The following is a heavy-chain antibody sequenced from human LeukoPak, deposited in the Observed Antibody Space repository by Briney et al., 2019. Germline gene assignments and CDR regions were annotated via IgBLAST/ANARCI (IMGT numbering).Heavy chain of an antibody. V-gene: IGHV3-48*04. CDR2: ISSSGSTI. CDR1: GFTFSSYS. D-gene: IGHD3-22*01. Sequence: PGGSLRLSCAASGFTFSSYSMNWVRQAPGKGLEWVSYISSSGSTIYYADSVKGRFTISRDNAKNSLYLQMNSLRAEDTAVYYCARMRSSGYYPPPYFDYWGQGTLVTVSS. CDR3: ARMRSSGYYPPPYFDY. J-gene: IGHJ4*02.